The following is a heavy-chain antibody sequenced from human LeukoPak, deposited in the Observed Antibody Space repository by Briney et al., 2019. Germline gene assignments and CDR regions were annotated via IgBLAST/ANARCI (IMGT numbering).Heavy chain of an antibody. Sequence: GGSLRLSCSASGFTFSSYAMHWVRQAPGKGLEYVSAISSNGGSTYYADSVKGRFTISSDNSKNTLYLQMSSLRAEDTAVYYCVKGLTYYYGSGSYPFDYWGQGTLVTVSS. CDR3: VKGLTYYYGSGSYPFDY. CDR2: ISSNGGST. V-gene: IGHV3-64D*06. CDR1: GFTFSSYA. J-gene: IGHJ4*02. D-gene: IGHD3-10*01.